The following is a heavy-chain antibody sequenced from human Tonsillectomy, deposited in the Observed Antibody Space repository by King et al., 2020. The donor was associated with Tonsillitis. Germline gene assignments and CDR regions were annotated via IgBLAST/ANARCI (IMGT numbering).Heavy chain of an antibody. D-gene: IGHD4-17*01. J-gene: IGHJ4*02. CDR2: ISNTGTT. CDR3: ARHDYGDYRTIDY. V-gene: IGHV4-59*08. CDR1: GGSISSYY. Sequence: VQLQQSGPGLVKPSETLSLTCTVSGGSISSYYWSWIRQSPGRGLEWIRYISNTGTTNYNPSLKSRVTISGDTSKKQISLQLSSVTAADTAVYYCARHDYGDYRTIDYWGQGTLVTVSS.